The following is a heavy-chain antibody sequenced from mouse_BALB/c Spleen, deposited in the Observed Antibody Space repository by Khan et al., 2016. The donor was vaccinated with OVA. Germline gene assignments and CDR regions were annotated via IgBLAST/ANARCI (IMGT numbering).Heavy chain of an antibody. CDR1: GYSFTNYG. J-gene: IGHJ1*01. CDR2: INTYTGEP. D-gene: IGHD1-1*02. Sequence: QVQLKQSGPEVKKPGETVKISCKASGYSFTNYGMNWVRQAPGKGLKWMGWINTYTGEPTYADDFKGRFAFSLETSASTAYLQINNLKNEDTATYFCASGGYWYFDVWGAGTTVNVSS. CDR3: ASGGYWYFDV. V-gene: IGHV9-3-1*01.